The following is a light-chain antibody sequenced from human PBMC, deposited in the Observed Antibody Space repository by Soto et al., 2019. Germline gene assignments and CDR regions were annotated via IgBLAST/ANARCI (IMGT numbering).Light chain of an antibody. CDR2: WAS. V-gene: IGKV4-1*01. Sequence: DIVMTQSPDTLAVSLGERATINCKSSQSVLYSSNNKNYLAWYQQKPGQPPKLLINWASTRESGVPDRFSGSGSGTDFTLTISSLQAEDVAAYYCQQHYSSPQTFGQGTKVEIK. CDR1: QSVLYSSNNKNY. CDR3: QQHYSSPQT. J-gene: IGKJ1*01.